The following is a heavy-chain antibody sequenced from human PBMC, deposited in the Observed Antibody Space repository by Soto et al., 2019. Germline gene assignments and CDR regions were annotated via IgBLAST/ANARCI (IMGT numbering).Heavy chain of an antibody. CDR2: ISGSGGTT. Sequence: GVLRLSCAASGFTFSSYAMSWVRQAPGKGLEWVSAISGSGGTTYYADSVKGRFTISRDNSKNTLYLQMNSLRAEDTAVYYCAKDGVRGYDSAYWGQGTLVTVSS. D-gene: IGHD5-12*01. CDR3: AKDGVRGYDSAY. J-gene: IGHJ4*02. V-gene: IGHV3-23*01. CDR1: GFTFSSYA.